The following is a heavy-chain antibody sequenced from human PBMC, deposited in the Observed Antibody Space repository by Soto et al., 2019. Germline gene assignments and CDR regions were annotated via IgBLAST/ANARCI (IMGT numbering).Heavy chain of an antibody. CDR2: ISAYNGNT. D-gene: IGHD6-6*01. Sequence: QVQLVQSGAEVKKPGASVKVSCKASGYTFTSYGISWVRQAPGQGLEWMGWISAYNGNTNYAQKLQGRVTMTTDTSTSTAYMELRSLRSDDTAVYYCARDKGSLSSSSVAGGAFDIWGQGTMVTVSS. CDR3: ARDKGSLSSSSVAGGAFDI. CDR1: GYTFTSYG. V-gene: IGHV1-18*01. J-gene: IGHJ3*02.